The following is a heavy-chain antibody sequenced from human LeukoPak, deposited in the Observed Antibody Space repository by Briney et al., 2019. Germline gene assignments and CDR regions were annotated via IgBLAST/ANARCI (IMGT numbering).Heavy chain of an antibody. CDR2: INPNSGGT. CDR3: ASRFLWFGEPSASDDAFDI. J-gene: IGHJ3*02. Sequence: ASVKVSCKASGYTFTGYYMHWVRQAPGQGLEWMGRINPNSGGTNYAQKFQGRVTMTRDTSISTAYMELSRLRSDDTAVYYCASRFLWFGEPSASDDAFDIWGQGTMVTVSS. V-gene: IGHV1-2*06. CDR1: GYTFTGYY. D-gene: IGHD3-10*01.